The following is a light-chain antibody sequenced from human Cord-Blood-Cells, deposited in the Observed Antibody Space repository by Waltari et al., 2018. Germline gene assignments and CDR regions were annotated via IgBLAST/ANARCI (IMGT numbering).Light chain of an antibody. CDR3: QQRSNWPPET. V-gene: IGKV3-11*01. Sequence: EIVLTQSPATLSLSPGETATLSCRASQSVSSYLAWYQQKTAQAPRLLIYDASNRATGIPARFSGSGSGTDFTLTISSLEPEDFAVYYCQQRSNWPPETFGQGTKLEIK. J-gene: IGKJ2*01. CDR1: QSVSSY. CDR2: DAS.